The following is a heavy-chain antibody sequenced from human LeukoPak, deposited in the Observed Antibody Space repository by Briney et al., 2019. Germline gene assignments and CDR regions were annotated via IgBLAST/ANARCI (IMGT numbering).Heavy chain of an antibody. Sequence: SSVKVSCKASGGTFSSYAISWVRQAPGQGLEWMGGIIPIFGTANYAQKFQGRVTITADESTSTADMELSSLRSEDTAVYYCARAPMTYYYGSGSSVYFQHWGQGTLVTVSS. CDR2: IIPIFGTA. V-gene: IGHV1-69*01. D-gene: IGHD3-10*01. J-gene: IGHJ1*01. CDR1: GGTFSSYA. CDR3: ARAPMTYYYGSGSSVYFQH.